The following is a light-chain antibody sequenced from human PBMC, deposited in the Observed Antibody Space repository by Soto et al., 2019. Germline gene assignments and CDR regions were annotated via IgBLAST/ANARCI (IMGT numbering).Light chain of an antibody. CDR1: QSVSSY. Sequence: EIVLTQSPATLSLSPGERATLSCRASQSVSSYLAWYQQKPGQAPRLLIYDASNRATGIPARFSGSGSGTDFTLTISSLEPEDFAVYYCQQRSNPFPFGPGTKVDIK. CDR3: QQRSNPFP. J-gene: IGKJ3*01. V-gene: IGKV3-11*01. CDR2: DAS.